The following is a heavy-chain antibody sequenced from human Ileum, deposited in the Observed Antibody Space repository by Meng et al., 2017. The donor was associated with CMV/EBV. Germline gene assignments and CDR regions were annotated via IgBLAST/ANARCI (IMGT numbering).Heavy chain of an antibody. CDR2: INTDNGDT. D-gene: IGHD2-2*03. CDR3: ARDGYYPSRVFDY. V-gene: IGHV1-18*01. Sequence: QIQLVQSGPEMQKPGASVQVSCKASGYTFPKYGISWMRQAPGQGLEWMGWINTDNGDTYYAQKFEDRVTVTTDTSTSTTYMDLRSLRSDDTAVYYCARDGYYPSRVFDYWGLGTLVTVSS. CDR1: GYTFPKYG. J-gene: IGHJ4*01.